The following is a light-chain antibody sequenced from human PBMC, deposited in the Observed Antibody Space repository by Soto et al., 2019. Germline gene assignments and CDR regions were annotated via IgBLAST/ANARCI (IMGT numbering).Light chain of an antibody. J-gene: IGKJ1*01. CDR2: AAS. V-gene: IGKV1-6*01. Sequence: AIQVTQSPSSLSASVGDRVTITCRTSQGIRSALGWYQQKPGKVPKLLIYAASTLQSGVPSRFSGSGSGRDFTLTISSLQPEDFATYYCLLDYAYFWALGQGTKVDI. CDR3: LLDYAYFWA. CDR1: QGIRSA.